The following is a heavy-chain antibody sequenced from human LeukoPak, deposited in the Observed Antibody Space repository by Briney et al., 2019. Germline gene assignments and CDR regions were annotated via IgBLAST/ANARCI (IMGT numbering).Heavy chain of an antibody. CDR3: ARAIYDYIWGSYDH. CDR1: GFTFSSYG. Sequence: PGGSLRLSCAASGFTFSSYGMHWVRQAPGKGLEWVAVISYDGSNKYYADSVKGRFTISRDNSKNTLYLQMNSLRAEDTAVYFCARAIYDYIWGSYDHWGQGTLVTVSS. D-gene: IGHD3-16*01. J-gene: IGHJ5*02. V-gene: IGHV3-30*03. CDR2: ISYDGSNK.